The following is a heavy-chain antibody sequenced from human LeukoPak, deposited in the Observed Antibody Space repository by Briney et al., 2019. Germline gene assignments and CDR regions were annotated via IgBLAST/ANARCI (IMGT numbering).Heavy chain of an antibody. CDR1: GFIFSSYG. V-gene: IGHV3-30*02. Sequence: GGSLRLSCAASGFIFSSYGMHWVRQAPGKGLEWVAFIRYDGSNKYHADSVKGRFTISRDNSKNTLYLQMNSLRAEDTAVYYCAKDLWTTVTTNYFQHWGQGTLVTVSS. CDR3: AKDLWTTVTTNYFQH. J-gene: IGHJ1*01. D-gene: IGHD4-17*01. CDR2: IRYDGSNK.